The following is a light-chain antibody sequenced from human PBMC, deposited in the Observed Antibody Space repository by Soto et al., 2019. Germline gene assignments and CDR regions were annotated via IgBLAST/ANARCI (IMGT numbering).Light chain of an antibody. CDR2: DNN. V-gene: IGLV1-51*01. CDR3: GTWDSSLSAVV. J-gene: IGLJ2*01. Sequence: QSALTQPPSVSAAPGQKVTISCSGSSSNIGNNYVSWYQQLPGTAPKVLIYDNNKRPSGIPDRFSGSKSGTSATLGITGLQTGDEGDYYCGTWDSSLSAVVFGGGTKLTVL. CDR1: SSNIGNNY.